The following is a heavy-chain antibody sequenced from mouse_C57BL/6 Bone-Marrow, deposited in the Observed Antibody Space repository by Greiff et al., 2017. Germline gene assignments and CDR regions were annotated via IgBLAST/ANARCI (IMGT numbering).Heavy chain of an antibody. J-gene: IGHJ1*03. CDR3: ARGRVRYWYFDV. Sequence: VQLQQSGAELARPGASVKMSCKASGYTFTSYTMHWVKQRPGQGLEWIGYINPSSGYTKYNQKFKDKATLTADKSSSTAYMQLSSLTSEDSAVYYCARGRVRYWYFDVWGTGTTVTVSS. CDR1: GYTFTSYT. V-gene: IGHV1-4*01. D-gene: IGHD2-14*01. CDR2: INPSSGYT.